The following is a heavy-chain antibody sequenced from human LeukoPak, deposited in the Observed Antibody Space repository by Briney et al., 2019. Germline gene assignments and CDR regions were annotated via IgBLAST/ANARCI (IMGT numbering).Heavy chain of an antibody. CDR1: GYSISSGYY. Sequence: PSETLSLTCAVSGYSISSGYYWGWIRQTPGKGLEWIGSIHHSGSTYYNPSLKSRVTILMDTSKNHFSLKLNSVTAADTAVYYCAGKYYYHSSGYFYVDYWGQGTLVTVSS. V-gene: IGHV4-38-2*01. J-gene: IGHJ4*02. CDR2: IHHSGST. CDR3: AGKYYYHSSGYFYVDY. D-gene: IGHD3-22*01.